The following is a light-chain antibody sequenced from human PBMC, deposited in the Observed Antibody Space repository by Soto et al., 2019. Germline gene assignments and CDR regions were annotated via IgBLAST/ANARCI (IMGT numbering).Light chain of an antibody. Sequence: DIQMTQSPSSLSASVGDRVTITCRASQGISTYLNWYQQKPGKAPKLLIYAASSLQSGVPSRFSGSGSETEFTLTISSLEPEDFGTYYCQQSYKMPSFGQGTRLAIK. CDR1: QGISTY. J-gene: IGKJ5*01. CDR3: QQSYKMPS. CDR2: AAS. V-gene: IGKV1-39*01.